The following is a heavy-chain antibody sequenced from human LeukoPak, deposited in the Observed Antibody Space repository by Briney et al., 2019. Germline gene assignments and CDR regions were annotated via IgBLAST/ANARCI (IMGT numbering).Heavy chain of an antibody. V-gene: IGHV3-48*03. D-gene: IGHD1-26*01. CDR3: ARAVVAELLYYFDY. J-gene: IGHJ4*02. Sequence: GGSLRLSCAASGFTFSSYEMNWVRQAPGKGLEWVSYINSSGSTIYYADSVKGRFTISRDNAKNSLYLQMNSLRAEDTAGYYCARAVVAELLYYFDYWGQGTLVTVSS. CDR2: INSSGSTI. CDR1: GFTFSSYE.